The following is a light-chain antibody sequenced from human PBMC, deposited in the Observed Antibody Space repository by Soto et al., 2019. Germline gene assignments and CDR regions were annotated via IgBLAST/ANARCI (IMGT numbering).Light chain of an antibody. CDR2: GAS. V-gene: IGKV3-15*01. J-gene: IGKJ5*01. CDR1: RSGSSS. Sequence: IVTAHSPATLTVSPRGQDALSCRRSRSGSSSLASYQQKPRQAPRLLLYGASTRAIGIPARFSSGGSGTKVFLTISSLQPEDYATSYCRQANSSPMTFGQGTRVEIK. CDR3: RQANSSPMT.